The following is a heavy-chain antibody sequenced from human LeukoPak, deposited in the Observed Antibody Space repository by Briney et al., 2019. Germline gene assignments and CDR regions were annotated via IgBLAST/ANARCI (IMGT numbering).Heavy chain of an antibody. J-gene: IGHJ4*02. CDR2: ITSSSSNI. CDR3: ASAPTGGDGNNYAF. Sequence: PGGSLRLSCAASGFTFSTYSMNWVRQAPGKGLEWVSYITSSSSNIYYAHSVKGRFTISRDNAKNSLYLQMNNLRAEDTAVYYCASAPTGGDGNNYAFWGRGTLVTVSS. V-gene: IGHV3-48*04. D-gene: IGHD5-24*01. CDR1: GFTFSTYS.